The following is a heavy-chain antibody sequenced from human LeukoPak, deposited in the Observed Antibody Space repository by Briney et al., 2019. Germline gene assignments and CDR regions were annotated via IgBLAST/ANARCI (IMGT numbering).Heavy chain of an antibody. CDR2: IYYSGST. V-gene: IGHV4-31*02. CDR3: ARDPVLRYFDWSRTCCYYGMDV. D-gene: IGHD3-9*01. Sequence: SWIRQHPGKGLEWIGYIYYSGSTYYNPSLKSRVTISVDTSKNQFSLKLSSVTAADTAVYYCARDPVLRYFDWSRTCCYYGMDVWGQGTTVTVSS. J-gene: IGHJ6*02.